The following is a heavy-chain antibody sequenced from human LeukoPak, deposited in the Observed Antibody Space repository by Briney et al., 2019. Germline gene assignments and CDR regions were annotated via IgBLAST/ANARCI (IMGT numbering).Heavy chain of an antibody. D-gene: IGHD3-3*01. CDR1: GGSFSGYY. V-gene: IGHV4-34*01. CDR3: ARAIRPLRPSRYAFDI. Sequence: SETLSLTCAVYGGSFSGYYWSWLRQPPGKGLEWIGEINHSGSTNYNPSLKSRVTISVDTSKNQFSLKLSSVTAADTAVYYCARAIRPLRPSRYAFDIWGQGTMVTVSS. J-gene: IGHJ3*02. CDR2: INHSGST.